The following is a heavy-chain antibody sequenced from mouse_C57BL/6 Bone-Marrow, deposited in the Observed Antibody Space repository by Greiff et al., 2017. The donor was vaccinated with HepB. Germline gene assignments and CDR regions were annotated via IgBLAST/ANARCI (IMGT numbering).Heavy chain of an antibody. CDR3: AEDSDDEHDYYAMDY. CDR1: GYAFTNYF. Sequence: QVQLKESGAELVRPGASVKVSCKASGYAFTNYFIEWVKQRPGQGLEWIGVINPGSGGTNYNEKFKGKATLTADKSSSTAYMQLSSLTSEDSAVYICAEDSDDEHDYYAMDYWDRGTSITVSS. CDR2: INPGSGGT. V-gene: IGHV1-54*01. D-gene: IGHD2-12*01. J-gene: IGHJ4*01.